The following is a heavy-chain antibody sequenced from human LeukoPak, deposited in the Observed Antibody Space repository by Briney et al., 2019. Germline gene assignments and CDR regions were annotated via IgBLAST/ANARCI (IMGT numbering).Heavy chain of an antibody. CDR2: ISPSGGST. D-gene: IGHD5-24*01. V-gene: IGHV1-46*01. Sequence: ASVKVSCKAFGYTFTSNYMHWVRQAPGQGPEGMEEISPSGGSTTYAQKFQGRVTLTRDMSTSTDYLELSSLRSEDTAVYYCARDDSVRDEAWWFNPWGQGTLVTVSS. CDR1: GYTFTSNY. J-gene: IGHJ5*02. CDR3: ARDDSVRDEAWWFNP.